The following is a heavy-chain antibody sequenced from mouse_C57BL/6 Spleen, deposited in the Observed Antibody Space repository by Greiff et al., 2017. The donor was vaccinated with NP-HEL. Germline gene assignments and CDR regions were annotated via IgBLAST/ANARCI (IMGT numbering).Heavy chain of an antibody. CDR3: ARDDYDGGVAY. CDR1: GFTFSSYA. D-gene: IGHD2-4*01. V-gene: IGHV5-4*01. Sequence: DVKLVESGGGLVKPGGSLKLSCAASGFTFSSYAMSWVRQTPEKRLEWVATISDGGSYTYYPDNVKGRFTISRDNAKNNLYLQMSHLKSEDTAMYYCARDDYDGGVAYGGQGTLVTVSA. J-gene: IGHJ3*01. CDR2: ISDGGSYT.